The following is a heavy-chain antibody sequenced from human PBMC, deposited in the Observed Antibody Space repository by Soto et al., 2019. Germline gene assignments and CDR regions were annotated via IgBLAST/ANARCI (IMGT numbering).Heavy chain of an antibody. J-gene: IGHJ3*02. Sequence: PGGSLRLSCAASGFTFSNYGMHWVRQAPGKGLEWLAVIWYDGSKEQYVDSVTGRFTISRDNSKNTVYLQMNSLRAEDTAMYYCARFNGGNSHGTFDMWGHGTMVTVSS. V-gene: IGHV3-33*01. CDR1: GFTFSNYG. CDR3: ARFNGGNSHGTFDM. CDR2: IWYDGSKE. D-gene: IGHD2-21*01.